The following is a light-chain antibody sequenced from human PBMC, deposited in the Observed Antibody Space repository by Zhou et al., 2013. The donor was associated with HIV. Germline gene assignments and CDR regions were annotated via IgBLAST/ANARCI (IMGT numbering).Light chain of an antibody. CDR2: AAS. V-gene: IGKV1-9*01. CDR3: QQYNVYPRT. J-gene: IGKJ2*01. CDR1: QDISTY. Sequence: DIQLTQSPSFLSASVGDRVTLTCRASQDISTYLAWFQQKPGRAPQLLIYAASNLQSGVPSRFSGSGSGTDFTLTISSLQPEDFATYYCQQYNVYPRTFGQGTKLEIK.